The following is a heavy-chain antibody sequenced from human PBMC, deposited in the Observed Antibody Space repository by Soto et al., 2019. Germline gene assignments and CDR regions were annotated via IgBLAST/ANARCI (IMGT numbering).Heavy chain of an antibody. CDR2: INSDGSST. CDR1: GFTFSSYW. J-gene: IGHJ4*02. Sequence: EGQLVESGGGLVQPGGSLRLSCAASGFTFSSYWMHWVRQVPGKGLVWVSHINSDGSSTDYADSVKGRFTISRDNAKNTLYLQMSSLRAEDTAVYYCVRLAAGACWGQGTLVTVSS. D-gene: IGHD6-13*01. V-gene: IGHV3-74*01. CDR3: VRLAAGAC.